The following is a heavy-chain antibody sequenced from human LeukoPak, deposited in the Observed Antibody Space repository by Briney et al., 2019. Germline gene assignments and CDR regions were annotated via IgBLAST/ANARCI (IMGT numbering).Heavy chain of an antibody. CDR2: INHSGST. V-gene: IGHV4-39*07. Sequence: PSETLSLTCTVSGGSISSSSYYWSWIRQPPGKGLEWIGEINHSGSTNYNPSLKSRVTISVDTSKNQFSLKLSSVTAADTAVYYCARRVGGPRDFDYWGQGTLVTVSS. CDR3: ARRVGGPRDFDY. CDR1: GGSISSSSYY. J-gene: IGHJ4*02. D-gene: IGHD1-26*01.